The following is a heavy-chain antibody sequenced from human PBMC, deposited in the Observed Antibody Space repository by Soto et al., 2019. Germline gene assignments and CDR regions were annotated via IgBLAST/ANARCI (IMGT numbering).Heavy chain of an antibody. CDR1: GYSFTSYW. CDR3: ARGPSRRARKDDAFDI. V-gene: IGHV5-51*01. Sequence: GESLKISCKGSGYSFTSYWIGWVRQMPGKGLEWMGIIYPGDSDTRYSPSFQGQVTISADKSISTAYLQWSSLKASDTAMYYCARGPSRRARKDDAFDIWGQGTMVTVSS. J-gene: IGHJ3*02. CDR2: IYPGDSDT.